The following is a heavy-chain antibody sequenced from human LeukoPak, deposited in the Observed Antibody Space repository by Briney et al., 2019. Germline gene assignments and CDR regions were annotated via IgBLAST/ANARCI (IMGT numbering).Heavy chain of an antibody. D-gene: IGHD3-16*01. J-gene: IGHJ3*02. Sequence: TGGSLRLSCAASGVTFSSYDMNWVRHAPGKGLEWVSYISGSGTTTYYADSVKGRFTISRDYSKNSLYLQMNSLRAEDTDVYYCARDLVSGAYTFDIWGQGTMVTVSS. V-gene: IGHV3-48*03. CDR3: ARDLVSGAYTFDI. CDR1: GVTFSSYD. CDR2: ISGSGTTT.